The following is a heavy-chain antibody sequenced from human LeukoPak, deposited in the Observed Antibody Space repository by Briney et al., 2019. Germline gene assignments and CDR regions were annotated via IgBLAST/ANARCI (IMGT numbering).Heavy chain of an antibody. CDR1: GYTFTGYY. D-gene: IGHD3-22*01. J-gene: IGHJ4*02. CDR2: INPSSGGT. Sequence: ASVKVSCKASGYTFTGYYMHWVRQAPGQGLEWMGWINPSSGGTNYAQKFQGRVTMTRDTSISTAYMELSRLRSDDTAVYYCARVLFPYYYDSSGYYDYWGQGTLVTVSS. V-gene: IGHV1-2*02. CDR3: ARVLFPYYYDSSGYYDY.